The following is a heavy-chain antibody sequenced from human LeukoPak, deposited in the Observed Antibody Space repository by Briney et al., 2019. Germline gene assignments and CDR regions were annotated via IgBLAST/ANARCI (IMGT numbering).Heavy chain of an antibody. CDR1: GFSFSSYW. J-gene: IGHJ4*02. D-gene: IGHD3-16*01. CDR3: AKITHRSDVDY. V-gene: IGHV3-7*01. Sequence: GGSLRLSCAASGFSFSSYWMSWVRQAPGKGPECVATIKEDGSETYYVDFVKGRFTISRDNAKNSLYLQMKSLRAEDTAVYYCAKITHRSDVDYWGQGTLVTVSS. CDR2: IKEDGSET.